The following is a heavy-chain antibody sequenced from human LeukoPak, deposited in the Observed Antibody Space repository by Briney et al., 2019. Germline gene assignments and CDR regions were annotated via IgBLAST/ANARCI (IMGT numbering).Heavy chain of an antibody. Sequence: SETLSLTCAVYGGSLSGYYWSWIRQPPGKGLEWIGEINHSGSTNYNPSLKSRVTISVDTSKNQFSLKLSSVTAADTAVYYCARRRYDFWSGYYMGKAPQDWFDPWGQGTLVTVSS. CDR3: ARRRYDFWSGYYMGKAPQDWFDP. CDR2: INHSGST. CDR1: GGSLSGYY. D-gene: IGHD3-3*01. V-gene: IGHV4-34*01. J-gene: IGHJ5*02.